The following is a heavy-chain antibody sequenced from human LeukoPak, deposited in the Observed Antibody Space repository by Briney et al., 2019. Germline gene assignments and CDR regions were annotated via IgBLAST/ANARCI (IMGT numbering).Heavy chain of an antibody. Sequence: GGSLRLSCAASGFTFDDYAMHWVRQAPGKGLEWVSGISRNSGSIGYADSVKGRFTISRDNAKNSLYLQMNGLRAEDMAVCYCAKDIGGSGYNYFDYWGQGTLVTVSS. CDR1: GFTFDDYA. CDR3: AKDIGGSGYNYFDY. V-gene: IGHV3-9*03. D-gene: IGHD3-22*01. CDR2: ISRNSGSI. J-gene: IGHJ4*02.